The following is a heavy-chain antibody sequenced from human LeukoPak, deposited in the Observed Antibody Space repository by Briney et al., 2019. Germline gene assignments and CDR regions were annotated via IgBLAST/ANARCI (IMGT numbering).Heavy chain of an antibody. CDR3: ATVGTYYYDSSGYLTDY. Sequence: GGSLRLSCADSGFTFSSYWMNWVRQAPGKGLEWVAVISYDGSNKYYADSVKGRFTISRDNAKNSLYLQMNSLRAEDTAVYYCATVGTYYYDSSGYLTDYWGQGTLVTVSS. CDR1: GFTFSSYW. J-gene: IGHJ4*02. D-gene: IGHD3-22*01. V-gene: IGHV3-30-3*01. CDR2: ISYDGSNK.